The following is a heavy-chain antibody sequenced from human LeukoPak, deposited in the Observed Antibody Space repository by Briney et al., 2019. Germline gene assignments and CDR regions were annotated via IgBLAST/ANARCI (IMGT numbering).Heavy chain of an antibody. CDR1: GFTFSSYS. CDR3: AKGKDSVAGATNDH. Sequence: GGSLRLPCAVSGFTFSSYSMSWVRQAPGKGLEWGSSICSSGTNKYYADSVKGRFTISRDNAKNSLYLQMNSLRAEDTAVYYCAKGKDSVAGATNDHWGQGTLVTVSS. V-gene: IGHV3-21*01. D-gene: IGHD6-19*01. J-gene: IGHJ4*02. CDR2: ICSSGTNK.